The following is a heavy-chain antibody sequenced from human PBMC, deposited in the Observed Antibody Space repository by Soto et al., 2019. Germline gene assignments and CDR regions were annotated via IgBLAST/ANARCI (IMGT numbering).Heavy chain of an antibody. CDR3: AKDYGWGPGDWLDP. J-gene: IGHJ5*02. V-gene: IGHV3-23*01. Sequence: EVHLLESGGGLVQPGGSLRLSCAASGFTFSSYAMSWVRQAPGKGLEWVSAISGSGDSTYFADSVKGRFTISRDNYKNTLYLQMIGLGAEDTAVYYLAKDYGWGPGDWLDPWGQGTLVTVSS. CDR1: GFTFSSYA. CDR2: ISGSGDST. D-gene: IGHD3-10*01.